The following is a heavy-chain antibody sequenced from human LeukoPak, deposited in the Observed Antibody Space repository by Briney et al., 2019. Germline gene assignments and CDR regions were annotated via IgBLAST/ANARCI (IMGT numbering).Heavy chain of an antibody. CDR1: GDSISSGDYY. J-gene: IGHJ5*02. CDR2: IYTSGSA. Sequence: PSQTLSLTCTVSGDSISSGDYYWSWVRQPAGKRLEWIGRIYTSGSANYNPSLKSRVTMSVDTSKNQFSLKLYSVTAADTAVYYCARAVDGYSTNCLYNWFDPWGQGTLVTVSS. CDR3: ARAVDGYSTNCLYNWFDP. V-gene: IGHV4-61*02. D-gene: IGHD2-2*01.